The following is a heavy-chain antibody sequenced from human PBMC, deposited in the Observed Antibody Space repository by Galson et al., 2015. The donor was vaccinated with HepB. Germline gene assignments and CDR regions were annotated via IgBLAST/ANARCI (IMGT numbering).Heavy chain of an antibody. J-gene: IGHJ2*01. CDR1: GFAFNNAW. D-gene: IGHD3-10*01. Sequence: SLRLSCAASGFAFNNAWMNWVRQAPGKGLESVSYISSTGTTMYYADSAKGRFTISRDNAQNSLYLQMNSLRDEDTAVYYCARVYFGSGSSSAYWYFDLWGRGALVTVSS. V-gene: IGHV3-48*02. CDR3: ARVYFGSGSSSAYWYFDL. CDR2: ISSTGTTM.